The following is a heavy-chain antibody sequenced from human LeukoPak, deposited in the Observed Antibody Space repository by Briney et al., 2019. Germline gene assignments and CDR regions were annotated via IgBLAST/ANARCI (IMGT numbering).Heavy chain of an antibody. CDR1: GGSISSSSYY. V-gene: IGHV4-39*01. CDR3: ARGWSGYYDY. CDR2: IYYSGST. Sequence: SETLSLTCTVSGGSISSSSYYWGWIRQPPGKGLEWIGSIYYSGSTDYNPSLTSRVTISVDTSKNQFSLKLSSVTAADTAVYYCARGWSGYYDYWGQGTLVTVSS. J-gene: IGHJ4*02. D-gene: IGHD3-3*01.